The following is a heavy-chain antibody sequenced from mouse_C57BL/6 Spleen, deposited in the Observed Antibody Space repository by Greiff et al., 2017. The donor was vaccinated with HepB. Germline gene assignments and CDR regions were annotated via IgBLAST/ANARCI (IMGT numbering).Heavy chain of an antibody. Sequence: VQLQQSGAELVKPGASVKLSCTASGFNIKDYYMHWVKQRTEQGLEWIGRIDPEDGETKYAPKFQGKATIPADTSSNTAYLQLSSLTAEDTAVYYCAAIYDVNYYAMDDWGQGTSVTVSS. D-gene: IGHD2-1*01. CDR1: GFNIKDYY. J-gene: IGHJ4*01. V-gene: IGHV14-2*01. CDR2: IDPEDGET. CDR3: AAIYDVNYYAMDD.